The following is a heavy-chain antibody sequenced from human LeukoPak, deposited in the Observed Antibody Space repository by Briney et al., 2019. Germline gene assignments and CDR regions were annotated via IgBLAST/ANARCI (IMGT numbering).Heavy chain of an antibody. CDR3: ASERIAAAPDPHDY. CDR2: INPNSGGT. V-gene: IGHV1-2*02. J-gene: IGHJ4*02. CDR1: GYTFTAYY. Sequence: GASVKVSCKASGYTFTAYYMHWVRQAPGQGLEWMGWINPNSGGTNYAQKFQGRVTMTRDTSISTAYMELSRLRSDDTAVYYCASERIAAAPDPHDYWGQGTLVTVSS. D-gene: IGHD6-13*01.